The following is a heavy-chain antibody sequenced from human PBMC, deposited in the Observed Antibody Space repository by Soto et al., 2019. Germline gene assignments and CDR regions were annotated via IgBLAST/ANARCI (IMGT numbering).Heavy chain of an antibody. Sequence: GPVKGSCKASGYTFTSYYMHWVRQAPGQGLEWMGIINPSGGSTSYARKFQGRGTMTRDTSTSTVYMELSSLRSEDTAVYYCARTALSLVDGMDVWGQGTTVTVSS. CDR1: GYTFTSYY. V-gene: IGHV1-46*01. J-gene: IGHJ6*02. CDR3: ARTALSLVDGMDV. CDR2: INPSGGST.